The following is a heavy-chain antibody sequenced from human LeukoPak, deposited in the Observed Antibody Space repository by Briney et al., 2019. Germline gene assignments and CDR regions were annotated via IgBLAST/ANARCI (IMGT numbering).Heavy chain of an antibody. J-gene: IGHJ4*01. D-gene: IGHD2/OR15-2a*01. Sequence: SETLSLTCTVSGGSITSFYWSWIRQPPGKGLEWIGYIYYSGGTNYNPPLKSRVTISVETSKNQFSLKLRSVTAADTAVYYCARHIPGNPYFDYWGHGTLVTVSS. CDR3: ARHIPGNPYFDY. CDR1: GGSITSFY. V-gene: IGHV4-59*08. CDR2: IYYSGGT.